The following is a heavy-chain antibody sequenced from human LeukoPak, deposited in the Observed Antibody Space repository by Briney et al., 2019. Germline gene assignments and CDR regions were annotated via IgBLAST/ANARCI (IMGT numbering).Heavy chain of an antibody. CDR3: ARESDGYNSYAFDI. CDR1: GGSISSYY. J-gene: IGHJ3*02. D-gene: IGHD5-24*01. CDR2: IYYSGTT. V-gene: IGHV4-59*01. Sequence: PSETLSLTCTVSGGSISSYYWTWIRQPPGKGLEWIGYIYYSGTTYYNPSLKSRVTISLDTSKNKFSLNLTSVNVADTALYYCARESDGYNSYAFDIWGQGTMVTVSS.